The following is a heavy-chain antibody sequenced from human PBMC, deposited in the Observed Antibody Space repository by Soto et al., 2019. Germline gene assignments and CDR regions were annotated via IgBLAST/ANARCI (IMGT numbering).Heavy chain of an antibody. CDR3: ARYYDSSGYYDY. CDR2: IYYSGST. D-gene: IGHD3-22*01. J-gene: IGHJ4*02. V-gene: IGHV4-59*01. Sequence: PSETLSLTCTVSGGSTSSYYWSWIRQPPGKGLEWIGHIYYSGSTNYNPSLKSRVIISVDTSKNQFSLKLSSVTAADTAVYYCARYYDSSGYYDYWGQGTLVTVAS. CDR1: GGSTSSYY.